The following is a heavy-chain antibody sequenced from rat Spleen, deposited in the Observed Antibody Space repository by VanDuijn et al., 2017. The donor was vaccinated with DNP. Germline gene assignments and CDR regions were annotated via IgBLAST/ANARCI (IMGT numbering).Heavy chain of an antibody. CDR1: GFTFNYYW. D-gene: IGHD1-6*01. CDR3: ARGIITALPYWSFDF. Sequence: EVQLVESGGDLVQPGRSLKLSCVASGFTFNYYWMAWIRQAPTKGLEWVAYISYDGGNTYYGDSVKGRFTISRDNAKSTLYLQMNSLRSEDTATYYCARGIITALPYWSFDFWGPGTMVTVSS. J-gene: IGHJ1*01. CDR2: ISYDGGNT. V-gene: IGHV5-22*01.